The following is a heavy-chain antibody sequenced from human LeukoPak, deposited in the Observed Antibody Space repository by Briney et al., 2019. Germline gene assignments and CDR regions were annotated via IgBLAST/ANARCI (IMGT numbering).Heavy chain of an antibody. CDR2: ISSSGSTI. D-gene: IGHD4-17*01. V-gene: IGHV3-11*01. CDR1: GFTFSDYY. J-gene: IGHJ4*02. CDR3: ARVCSPTSCYGDYGSDY. Sequence: PGGSLRLSCAASGFTFSDYYMSWIRQAPGKGLEWVSYISSSGSTIYYADSVKGRFTISRDNAKNSLYLQMNSLRAEDTAVYYCARVCSPTSCYGDYGSDYWGQGTLVTASS.